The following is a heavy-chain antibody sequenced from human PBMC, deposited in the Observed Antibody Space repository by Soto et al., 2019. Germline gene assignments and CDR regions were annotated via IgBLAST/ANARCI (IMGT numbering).Heavy chain of an antibody. CDR3: AKWGRQWLVTSDFNY. D-gene: IGHD6-19*01. Sequence: VQLVESGGGVVQPGRSLRLSCAASGFTFSDYSMHWVLQAPGKGLECVAVVSHDGRNTHYAESVKGRFTISRDSSKNTVSLEMTSLRAEDTAVYYCAKWGRQWLVTSDFNYGGQGALVTVSS. CDR2: VSHDGRNT. V-gene: IGHV3-30*18. J-gene: IGHJ4*02. CDR1: GFTFSDYS.